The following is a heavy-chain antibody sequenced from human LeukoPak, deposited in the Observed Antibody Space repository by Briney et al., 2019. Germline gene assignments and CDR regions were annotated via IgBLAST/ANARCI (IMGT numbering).Heavy chain of an antibody. CDR1: GHSISSGGYS. V-gene: IGHV4-30-2*01. CDR3: AASKRHRGLGGYYYYGMDV. Sequence: KPSETLSLTCAVSGHSISSGGYSWGWIRQPPGKGLEWIGYIYHSGSTYYHPSLKSRVTISVDRSKNQFSLKLSSVTAADTAVYYCAASKRHRGLGGYYYYGMDVWGQGTTVTVSS. D-gene: IGHD3-16*01. CDR2: IYHSGST. J-gene: IGHJ6*02.